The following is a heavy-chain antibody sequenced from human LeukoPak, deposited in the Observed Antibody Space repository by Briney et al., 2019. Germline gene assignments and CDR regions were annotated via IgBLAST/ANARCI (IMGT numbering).Heavy chain of an antibody. Sequence: SETLSLTCTVSGGSISGYYWSWIRQPPGRGLEWIGYIYYSGSTNYNPSLKSRVTISVDTSKTQFSLKLRSVTDADTAVYYCARGGCSSTSCSFDYWGQGTLVTVSS. CDR3: ARGGCSSTSCSFDY. D-gene: IGHD2-2*01. J-gene: IGHJ4*02. V-gene: IGHV4-59*01. CDR1: GGSISGYY. CDR2: IYYSGST.